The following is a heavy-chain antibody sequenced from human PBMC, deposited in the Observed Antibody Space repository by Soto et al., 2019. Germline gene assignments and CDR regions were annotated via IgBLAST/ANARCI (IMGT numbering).Heavy chain of an antibody. CDR3: ARVMGSVDF. J-gene: IGHJ4*02. D-gene: IGHD1-26*01. V-gene: IGHV1-8*01. CDR1: GYTFSNYD. CDR2: MNPKSGYT. Sequence: QVQLVLSGAEVKKPGTSVRISCKTSGYTFSNYDINWVRQAAGQGLEWMGWMNPKSGYTGSARNFQGRVTMTRDTSMTTAYMELSSLRSEDTAMYYCARVMGSVDFWGQGTLVTVSS.